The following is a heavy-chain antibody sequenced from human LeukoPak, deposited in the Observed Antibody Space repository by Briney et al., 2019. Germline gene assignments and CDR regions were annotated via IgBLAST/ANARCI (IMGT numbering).Heavy chain of an antibody. CDR1: GFTFSNSA. J-gene: IGHJ4*02. V-gene: IGHV3-23*01. CDR3: ARGGYGGFDY. CDR2: LSGSGITT. D-gene: IGHD4/OR15-4a*01. Sequence: GGSLRLSCAASGFTFSNSAMSWVRQAPGKGLEWVSTLSGSGITTYYADSVKGRFTISRDNSKNTLYLQMNSLRAEDTAVYYCARGGYGGFDYWGQGTLVTVSS.